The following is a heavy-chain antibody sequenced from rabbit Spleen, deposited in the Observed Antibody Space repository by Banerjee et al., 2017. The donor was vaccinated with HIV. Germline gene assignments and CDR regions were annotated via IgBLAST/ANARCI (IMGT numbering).Heavy chain of an antibody. V-gene: IGHV1S45*01. D-gene: IGHD2-1*01. CDR2: IYAGDGST. CDR3: ARGSATMTMVITGYYFNL. Sequence: QEQLVESGGDLVKPGASLTLTCTASGFDLSSYYYMCWVRQAPGKGLEWIACIYAGDGSTVYASWAKGRFTISKTSSTTVTLQMTSLTAADTATYFCARGSATMTMVITGYYFNLWGPGTLVTVS. J-gene: IGHJ4*01. CDR1: GFDLSSYYY.